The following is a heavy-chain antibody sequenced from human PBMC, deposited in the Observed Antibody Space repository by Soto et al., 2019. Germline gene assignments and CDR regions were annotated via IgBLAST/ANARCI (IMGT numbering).Heavy chain of an antibody. V-gene: IGHV3-23*01. Sequence: GGSLRLSCAASGFTFSSYAMSWVRQAPGKGLEWVSAISGSGGSTYYADSVKGRFTISRDNSKNTLYLQMNSLRAEDTAVYYCAKEIGNHDYGDAGDGYWGQGTLVTVSS. D-gene: IGHD4-17*01. J-gene: IGHJ4*02. CDR1: GFTFSSYA. CDR3: AKEIGNHDYGDAGDGY. CDR2: ISGSGGST.